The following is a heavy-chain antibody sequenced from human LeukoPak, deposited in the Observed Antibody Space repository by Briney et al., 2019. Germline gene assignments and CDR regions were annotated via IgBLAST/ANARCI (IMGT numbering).Heavy chain of an antibody. CDR3: AKDPTDSSGYSVDY. D-gene: IGHD3-22*01. V-gene: IGHV3-30*18. CDR2: ISHDGSNK. CDR1: GFTFSNYD. Sequence: GGSLRLSCAASGFTFSNYDMHWVRQAPGKGLEWVAVISHDGSNKYYADSVKGRFAISRDNSKNTLYLQMSSLRAEDTAVFYCAKDPTDSSGYSVDYWGQGTLVTVSS. J-gene: IGHJ4*02.